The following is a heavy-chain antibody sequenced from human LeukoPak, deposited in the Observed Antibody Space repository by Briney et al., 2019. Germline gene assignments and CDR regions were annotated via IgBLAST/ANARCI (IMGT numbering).Heavy chain of an antibody. CDR3: ARELLWFGEFDP. CDR1: GYTFTSYA. D-gene: IGHD3-10*01. V-gene: IGHV1-3*01. J-gene: IGHJ5*02. Sequence: ASVKASCKASGYTFTSYAMHWMRQAPRQRLEWMGWINAGNGNTKYSQKFQGRVTITRDTSASTAYMELSSLRSEDTAVYYCARELLWFGEFDPWGQGTLVTVSS. CDR2: INAGNGNT.